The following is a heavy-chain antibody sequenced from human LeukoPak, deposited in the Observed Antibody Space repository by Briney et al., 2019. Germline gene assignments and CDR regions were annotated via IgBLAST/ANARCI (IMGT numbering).Heavy chain of an antibody. D-gene: IGHD3-3*01. J-gene: IGHJ3*02. CDR3: ARAIPTIFGVGNAFDI. Sequence: ASVKVSCKASGGTFSSYAISWVRQAPGQGLEWMGGIIPIFGTANYAQKFQGRVTITTDESTSTAYMELSSPRSEDTAVYYCARAIPTIFGVGNAFDIWGQGTMVTVSS. CDR1: GGTFSSYA. CDR2: IIPIFGTA. V-gene: IGHV1-69*05.